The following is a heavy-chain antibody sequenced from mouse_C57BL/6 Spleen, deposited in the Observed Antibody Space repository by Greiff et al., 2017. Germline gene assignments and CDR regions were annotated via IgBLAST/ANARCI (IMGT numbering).Heavy chain of an antibody. D-gene: IGHD2-12*01. CDR2: IDPSASYT. J-gene: IGHJ4*01. CDR1: GYTFTSYW. V-gene: IGHV1-50*01. Sequence: QVQLQQSGAELVKPGASVKLSCKASGYTFTSYWMQWVKQRPGQGLELIGEIDPSASYTNYNQKFKGKATLTVHTSSSAAYMQLSSLTSGDSAVKCGARRSNDGGAMDYWGQGTSVTVSA. CDR3: ARRSNDGGAMDY.